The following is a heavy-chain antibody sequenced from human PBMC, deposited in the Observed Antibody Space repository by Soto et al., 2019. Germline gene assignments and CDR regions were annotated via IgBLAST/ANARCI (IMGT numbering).Heavy chain of an antibody. CDR3: ARDFPPGIAVAGTLDY. CDR2: ISYDGSNK. V-gene: IGHV3-30*04. Sequence: GGSLRLSCAASGFTFGSYAMHWVRQAPGKGLEWVAVISYDGSNKYYADSVKGRFTISRDNSKNTLYLQMNSLRAEDTAVYYCARDFPPGIAVAGTLDYWGQGTLVTVSS. CDR1: GFTFGSYA. J-gene: IGHJ4*02. D-gene: IGHD6-19*01.